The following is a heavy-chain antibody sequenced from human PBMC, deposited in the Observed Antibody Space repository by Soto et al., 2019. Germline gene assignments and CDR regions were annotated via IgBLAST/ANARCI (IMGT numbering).Heavy chain of an antibody. J-gene: IGHJ4*02. CDR3: ARDYYHSGAYFFDY. CDR1: GCSFTRYG. V-gene: IGHV1-18*01. CDR2: ISPYNGNT. D-gene: IGHD3-22*01. Sequence: QVQLVQSGGGVKKPGASVKVSCKTSGCSFTRYGITWVRQAPGQGPEWMGWISPYNGNTNVGQKFQDRVTMTMDTSTSTAYMELRSLRSDDTAVYYCARDYYHSGAYFFDYWGQGALVTVSS.